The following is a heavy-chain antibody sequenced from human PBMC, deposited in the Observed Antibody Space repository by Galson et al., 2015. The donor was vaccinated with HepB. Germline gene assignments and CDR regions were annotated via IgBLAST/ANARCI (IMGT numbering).Heavy chain of an antibody. CDR1: GGSINSDGSY. CDR2: ISYSGST. Sequence: LTCAVSGGSINSDGSYWSWIRQLPGKGLEWIGYISYSGSTYYNPSLTSRIAISVDTSKSQFSLKLSSVTAADTAVYYCLSTSGHYGGYWGQGALVTVSS. CDR3: LSTSGHYGGY. J-gene: IGHJ4*02. D-gene: IGHD1-1*01. V-gene: IGHV4-31*11.